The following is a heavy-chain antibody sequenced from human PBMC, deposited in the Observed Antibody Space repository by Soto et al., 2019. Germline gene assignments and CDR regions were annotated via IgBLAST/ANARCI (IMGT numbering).Heavy chain of an antibody. J-gene: IGHJ5*02. V-gene: IGHV1-24*01. Sequence: GXSVKVSFNVSGYTLTELSMHXVRHTPGKGLEWMGGFDPEDGETIYAQKFQGRVTMTEDTSTDTAYMELSSLRSEDTAVYYCATDRSDSSGFHWFDPWGQGTLVTVSS. CDR3: ATDRSDSSGFHWFDP. D-gene: IGHD3-22*01. CDR2: FDPEDGET. CDR1: GYTLTELS.